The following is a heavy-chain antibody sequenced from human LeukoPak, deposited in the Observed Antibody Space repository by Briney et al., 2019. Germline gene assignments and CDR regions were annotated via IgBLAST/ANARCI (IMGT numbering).Heavy chain of an antibody. V-gene: IGHV3-53*01. CDR3: ARVKKEGYYYYYGMDV. J-gene: IGHJ6*02. Sequence: PGGSLRLSCGASGFTVNSNYMAWVRQAPGKGLEWVSVIYSGGSTYYADSVKGRFTISRDNSKNTLYLQMNSLRAEDTAVYYCARVKKEGYYYYYGMDVWGQGTTVTVSS. CDR2: IYSGGST. CDR1: GFTVNSNY.